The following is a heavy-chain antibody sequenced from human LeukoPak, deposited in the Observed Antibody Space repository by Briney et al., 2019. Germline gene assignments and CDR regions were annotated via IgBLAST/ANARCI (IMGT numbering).Heavy chain of an antibody. J-gene: IGHJ4*02. CDR3: ARDRASPFDY. Sequence: ASVKVSCKAFGYTFTSNYMHWVRQAPGQGLEWMGWINPNSGGTNYAQKFQGRVTMTRDTSISTAYMELSRLRSDDTAVYYCARDRASPFDYWGQGTLVTVSS. CDR2: INPNSGGT. D-gene: IGHD3-10*01. CDR1: GYTFTSNY. V-gene: IGHV1-2*02.